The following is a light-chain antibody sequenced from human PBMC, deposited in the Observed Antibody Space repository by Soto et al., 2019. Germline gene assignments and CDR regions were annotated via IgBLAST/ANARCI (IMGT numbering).Light chain of an antibody. CDR2: GAS. V-gene: IGKV3-20*01. CDR1: QSVSGTY. CDR3: QQYGNSPET. Sequence: ELVLTQSPGTLSLSPGERATLSCRARQSVSGTYLAWYQQKPGQSPRLLIYGASNRATGVPDRFSGSGSGTDFTLTISRLEPEDFAVYYCQQYGNSPETFGQGTKVEIK. J-gene: IGKJ1*01.